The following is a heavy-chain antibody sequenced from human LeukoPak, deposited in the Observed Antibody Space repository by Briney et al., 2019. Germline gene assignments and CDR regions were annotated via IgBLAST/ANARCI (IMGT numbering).Heavy chain of an antibody. V-gene: IGHV3-23*01. CDR3: TKDASYARESDNRRFFVD. Sequence: GGSRSLACAASGSTFTSYCMSWDRQTPGKGLEWVASMSGGGGSDYYADSVKGRFTVSRDKSKNTLYVQMNSLRADDTAVYYGTKDASYARESDNRRFFVDWGQ. J-gene: IGHJ1*01. CDR1: GSTFTSYC. D-gene: IGHD3-22*01. CDR2: MSGGGGSD.